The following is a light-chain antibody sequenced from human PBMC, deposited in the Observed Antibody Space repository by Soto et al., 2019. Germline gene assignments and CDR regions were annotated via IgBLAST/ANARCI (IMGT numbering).Light chain of an antibody. J-gene: IGKJ4*01. V-gene: IGKV3-20*01. CDR1: QSISSGY. Sequence: ETVLTQSPGTLSLSPGERATLSCRASQSISSGYLAWYQQRPGQAPRLLISGASNRSTGIPERFSGSRSGTDFTLTISRLEPEDFAVYYWQPYGGSPRVTFGGGTKVEIK. CDR2: GAS. CDR3: QPYGGSPRVT.